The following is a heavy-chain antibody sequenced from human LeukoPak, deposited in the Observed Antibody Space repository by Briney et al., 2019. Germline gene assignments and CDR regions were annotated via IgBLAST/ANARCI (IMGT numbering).Heavy chain of an antibody. Sequence: GASVKVSCKASGYTFTGYYMHWVRQAPGQGLEWMGWINPNSGGTNYAQKFQGRVTMTRDTSISTAYMELSRLRSDDTAVYYCARDGRGYTVVVPAAIKFDPWGQGTLVTVSS. V-gene: IGHV1-2*02. D-gene: IGHD2-2*01. CDR1: GYTFTGYY. CDR2: INPNSGGT. J-gene: IGHJ5*02. CDR3: ARDGRGYTVVVPAAIKFDP.